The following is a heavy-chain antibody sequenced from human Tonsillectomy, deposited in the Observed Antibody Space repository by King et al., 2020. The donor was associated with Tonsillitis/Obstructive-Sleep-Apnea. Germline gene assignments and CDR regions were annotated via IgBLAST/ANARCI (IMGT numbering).Heavy chain of an antibody. CDR3: AREGYYYLDV. Sequence: VQLVESGGGLVQPGGSLRLSCAASEFTFSNYEMNWVRQAPGKGLEWVSYISSGGVTISYADSVKGRFTISRDNAKNSLYLQMNSLSAEDTAIYYCAREGYYYLDVWGKGTTVTVSS. CDR2: ISSGGVTI. V-gene: IGHV3-48*03. CDR1: EFTFSNYE. J-gene: IGHJ6*03.